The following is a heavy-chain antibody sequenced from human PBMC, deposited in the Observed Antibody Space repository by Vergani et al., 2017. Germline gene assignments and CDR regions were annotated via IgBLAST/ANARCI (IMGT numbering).Heavy chain of an antibody. CDR3: AVGIGDLYGMDV. D-gene: IGHD3-16*01. CDR1: GDSMNTYY. J-gene: IGHJ6*02. CDR2: IYDSGDT. Sequence: QVQLQESGPGLVKPSETLSLTCSVSGDSMNTYYWTWIRQPPGKGLEWIGYIYDSGDTKYNPSLKSRVTMSLDTSKNQFSLNLYSVTAADTAVYYCAVGIGDLYGMDVWSQATTVTVSS. V-gene: IGHV4-59*01.